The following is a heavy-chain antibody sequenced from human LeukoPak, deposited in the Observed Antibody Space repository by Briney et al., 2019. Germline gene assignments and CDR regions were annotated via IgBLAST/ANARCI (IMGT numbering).Heavy chain of an antibody. J-gene: IGHJ6*02. CDR1: GFIFSNYW. CDR3: ARGLPNYYGMDV. CDR2: INLAGSGK. V-gene: IGHV3-7*01. Sequence: GGSLRLSCAASGFIFSNYWMRWVRQAPGKGLEWVANINLAGSGKYYADSVKGRFTISRDNAKNTVYLQMNSLRTEDTAVYYCARGLPNYYGMDVWGQGTTVTVSS.